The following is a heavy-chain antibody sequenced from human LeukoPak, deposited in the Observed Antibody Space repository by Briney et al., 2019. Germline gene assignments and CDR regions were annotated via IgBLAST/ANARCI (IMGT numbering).Heavy chain of an antibody. J-gene: IGHJ4*02. CDR1: GGSIGSSSYY. CDR3: AAENGNFWIGYHYFED. V-gene: IGHV4-39*01. Sequence: SETLSLTCTVSGGSIGSSSYYWGWIRQAPGKGLEWIGTIYFDGNTFYNPSLKSRVTLSVDMSKSQFSLRLASVTAADTAIYYCAAENGNFWIGYHYFEDWGQGSLASVSS. CDR2: IYFDGNT. D-gene: IGHD3-3*01.